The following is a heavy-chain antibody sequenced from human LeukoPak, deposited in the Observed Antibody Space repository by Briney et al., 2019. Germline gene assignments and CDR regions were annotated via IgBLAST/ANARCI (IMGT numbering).Heavy chain of an antibody. Sequence: PSETLSLTCTVSGGSISSYYWGSIRQPPGKGLEWIGYIYYSGSTNYNPSLKSRVTISVDTSKNQFSLKLSSVTAADTAVYYCARASITMVRGVDYWGQGTLVTVSS. V-gene: IGHV4-59*01. CDR1: GGSISSYY. CDR3: ARASITMVRGVDY. J-gene: IGHJ4*02. CDR2: IYYSGST. D-gene: IGHD3-10*01.